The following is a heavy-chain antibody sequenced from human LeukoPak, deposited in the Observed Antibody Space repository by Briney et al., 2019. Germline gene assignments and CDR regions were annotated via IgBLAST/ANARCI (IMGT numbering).Heavy chain of an antibody. D-gene: IGHD3-16*01. CDR2: IYYSGST. J-gene: IGHJ4*02. Sequence: SETLSLTCTVSGGSISSSSYYWGWIRQPPGKGLEWIGSIYYSGSTYYNPSLKSRVTISVDTSKNQFSLKLSSVTAADTAVYYCARGTFYDYVFYYWGQGTLVTVSS. V-gene: IGHV4-39*07. CDR1: GGSISSSSYY. CDR3: ARGTFYDYVFYY.